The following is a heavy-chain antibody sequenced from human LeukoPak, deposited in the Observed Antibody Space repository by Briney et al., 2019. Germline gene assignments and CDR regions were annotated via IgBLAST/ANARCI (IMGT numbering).Heavy chain of an antibody. CDR1: GFTLGTYW. D-gene: IGHD6-13*01. V-gene: IGHV3-7*03. CDR2: IKQDGSEK. Sequence: GGSLRLSCAGSGFTLGTYWMSWVRQAPGKGLEWVANIKQDGSEKYYVDSVKGRFTISRDNAKNSLYLQMNSLRAEDMAVYYCAREDSTNYYYYGMDVWGQGTTVTVSS. CDR3: AREDSTNYYYYGMDV. J-gene: IGHJ6*02.